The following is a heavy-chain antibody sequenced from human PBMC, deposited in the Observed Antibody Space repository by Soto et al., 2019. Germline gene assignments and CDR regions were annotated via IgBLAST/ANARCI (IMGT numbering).Heavy chain of an antibody. V-gene: IGHV3-30-3*01. Sequence: ESGGGVVQPGRSLRLSCAASGFTFSSYAMHWVRQAPGKGLEWVAVISYDGSNKYYADSVKGRFTISRDNSKNTLYLQMNSLRAEDTAVYYCARDGYGDYGYYFDYWGQGTLVTVSS. D-gene: IGHD4-17*01. J-gene: IGHJ4*02. CDR3: ARDGYGDYGYYFDY. CDR1: GFTFSSYA. CDR2: ISYDGSNK.